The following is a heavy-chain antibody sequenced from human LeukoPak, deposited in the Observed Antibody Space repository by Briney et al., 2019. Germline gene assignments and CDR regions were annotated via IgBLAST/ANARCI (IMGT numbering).Heavy chain of an antibody. CDR3: GGGRGGGDADY. Sequence: GGSLRLSCAASGFTFSDFFMTCIRQAPGKGLEWVSYISGSSDFTAYSDSVKGRFTISRDNTKKSLYLQMNSLRAEDTAVYYWGGGRGGGDADYWGQGTLVTVSS. CDR1: GFTFSDFF. V-gene: IGHV3-11*06. D-gene: IGHD3-10*01. CDR2: ISGSSDFT. J-gene: IGHJ4*02.